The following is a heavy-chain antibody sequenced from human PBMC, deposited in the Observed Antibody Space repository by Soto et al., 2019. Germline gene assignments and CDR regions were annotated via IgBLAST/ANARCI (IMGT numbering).Heavy chain of an antibody. D-gene: IGHD2-2*01. J-gene: IGHJ5*02. CDR1: GGSFSSYY. V-gene: IGHV4-34*01. CDR3: ARVPNR. Sequence: SETLSLTCAVSGGSFSSYYSNWIRQPPQQGLELIGYIYHSGSTNYNPSLKSRVTISVDRSKNQFSLKLSSVTAADTAVYYCARVPNRWGQGTLVTVSS. CDR2: IYHSGST.